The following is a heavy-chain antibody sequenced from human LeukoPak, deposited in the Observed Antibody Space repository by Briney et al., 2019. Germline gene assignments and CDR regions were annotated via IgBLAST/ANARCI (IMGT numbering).Heavy chain of an antibody. CDR2: IIPIFGTA. Sequence: SVKVSCKASGSTFSSYAISWVRQAPGQGLEWMGGIIPIFGTANYAQKFQGRVTITTDESTSTAYMELSSLRSEDTAVYYCARDRRFLGASDYMDVWGKGTTVTASS. CDR1: GSTFSSYA. V-gene: IGHV1-69*05. CDR3: ARDRRFLGASDYMDV. J-gene: IGHJ6*03. D-gene: IGHD3-3*01.